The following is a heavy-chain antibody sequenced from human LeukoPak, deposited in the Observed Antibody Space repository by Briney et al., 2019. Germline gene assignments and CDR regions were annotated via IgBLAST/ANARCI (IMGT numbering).Heavy chain of an antibody. J-gene: IGHJ6*03. D-gene: IGHD6-19*01. V-gene: IGHV1-8*03. CDR2: MNPNSGNT. CDR1: GYTFTSYD. CDR3: ARGRHHLAVFYYYMDV. Sequence: ASVKVSCKASGYTFTSYDVNWVRQATGQGLEWMGWMNPNSGNTGYAQKFQGRVTITRNTSISTAYMELSSLRSEDTAVYYCARGRHHLAVFYYYMDVWGKGTTVTVSS.